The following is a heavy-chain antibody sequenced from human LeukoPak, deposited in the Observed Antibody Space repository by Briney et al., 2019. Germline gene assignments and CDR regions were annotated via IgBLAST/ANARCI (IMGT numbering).Heavy chain of an antibody. D-gene: IGHD4-11*01. CDR3: IRSAFLTTEFYFDY. CDR1: GFTFSRYW. CDR2: INTDGRTI. V-gene: IGHV3-74*01. Sequence: GGSLRLSCAASGFTFSRYWMHWVRQAPGKGLVWVSRINTDGRTITYADSVKGRFTISRDNAKNTLYLQMNSLRAEDTAVYYCIRSAFLTTEFYFDYWGHGTLVTVSS. J-gene: IGHJ4*01.